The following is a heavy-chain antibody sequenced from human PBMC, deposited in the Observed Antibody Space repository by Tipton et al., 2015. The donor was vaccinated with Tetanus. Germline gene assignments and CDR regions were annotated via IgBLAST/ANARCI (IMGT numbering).Heavy chain of an antibody. D-gene: IGHD2/OR15-2a*01. CDR3: ARHLYGYWFDP. V-gene: IGHV4-39*02. Sequence: TLSLTCTVSGASISDKKYYWGWIRQAPGKGLEWLASIYFEGSTYHSPSLKSRLTIDVDTSQNVLSLRLTSVTAADTAVYYCARHLYGYWFDPWGQGALVTVSS. J-gene: IGHJ5*02. CDR2: IYFEGST. CDR1: GASISDKKYY.